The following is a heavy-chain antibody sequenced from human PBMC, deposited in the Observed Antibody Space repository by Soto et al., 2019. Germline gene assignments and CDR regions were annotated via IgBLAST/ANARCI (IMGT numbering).Heavy chain of an antibody. J-gene: IGHJ4*02. D-gene: IGHD2-15*01. CDR2: ISYDSSNK. CDR3: AKLVIGDCSGNNCDDY. V-gene: IGHV3-30*18. CDR1: GFTFSYG. Sequence: VQLLESGGGLIQPGGSLRLSCAASGFTFSYGIHWLRQAPGKGLEWVAYISYDSSNKLYGDSVKGRFTISRDNSKNTQFLQMNSLRAEDTAVYYCAKLVIGDCSGNNCDDYWGQGTLVDVSS.